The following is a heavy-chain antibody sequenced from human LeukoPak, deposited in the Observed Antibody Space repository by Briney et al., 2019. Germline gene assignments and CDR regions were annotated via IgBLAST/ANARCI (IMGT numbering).Heavy chain of an antibody. CDR2: MNPKTGRT. CDR1: RYTFTSYD. Sequence: GASVKVSCKTARYTFTSYDINWVREAAGQGLEWMGLMNPKTGRTGFAQKFWGRLTITTDTSISTAYMELSSLRSEDTAVYYCARLSQTPDYYSNGGYYYLGYWGQGTPVTVSS. V-gene: IGHV1-8*01. CDR3: ARLSQTPDYYSNGGYYYLGY. D-gene: IGHD3-22*01. J-gene: IGHJ4*02.